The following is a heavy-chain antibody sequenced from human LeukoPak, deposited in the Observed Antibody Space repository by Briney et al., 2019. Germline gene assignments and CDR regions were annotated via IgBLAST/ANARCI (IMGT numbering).Heavy chain of an antibody. J-gene: IGHJ4*02. Sequence: GGSLRLSCAASGFTFSSYGMHWVRQAPGKGLEWVAVISYDGSNKYYADSVKGRFTISRDNSKNTLYLQMNSLRAEDTAVYYCAKEGAQLDYFDYWGQGTLVTGSS. D-gene: IGHD5-18*01. CDR2: ISYDGSNK. CDR3: AKEGAQLDYFDY. CDR1: GFTFSSYG. V-gene: IGHV3-30*18.